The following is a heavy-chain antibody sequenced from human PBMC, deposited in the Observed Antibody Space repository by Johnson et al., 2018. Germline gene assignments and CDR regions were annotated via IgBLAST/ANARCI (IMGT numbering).Heavy chain of an antibody. CDR1: GGSISSYY. CDR2: IYYSGST. J-gene: IGHJ3*02. CDR3: ARRPQAAFDI. V-gene: IGHV4-59*01. Sequence: QVQLQESGPGLVKXSETXSLXCTVSGGSISSYYWSWIRQPPGKGLEWIGYIYYSGSTHHNPSLKGRVTISVDTSKNQFSLKLSSVTAADTAVYYCARRPQAAFDIWGQGTMVTVSS.